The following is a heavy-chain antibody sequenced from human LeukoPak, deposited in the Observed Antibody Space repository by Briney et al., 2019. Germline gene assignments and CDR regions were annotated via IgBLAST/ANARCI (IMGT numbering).Heavy chain of an antibody. CDR3: ARAIAVAGGYYYMDV. CDR1: GYSFTNYW. D-gene: IGHD6-19*01. J-gene: IGHJ6*03. V-gene: IGHV5-51*01. CDR2: IYPDDSDT. Sequence: GESLKISRKGSGYSFTNYWIGWVRQLPGKGLEWMGIIYPDDSDTRYNPSFQGQVTISADKSISTAYLQWSSLKASETAMYYCARAIAVAGGYYYMDVWDKGTTVTISS.